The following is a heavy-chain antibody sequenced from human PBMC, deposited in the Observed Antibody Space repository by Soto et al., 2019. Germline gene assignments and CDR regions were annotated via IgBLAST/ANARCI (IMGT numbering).Heavy chain of an antibody. D-gene: IGHD5-12*01. CDR2: IYYSGTT. V-gene: IGHV4-31*03. J-gene: IGHJ4*02. CDR1: GGSISSGGYY. Sequence: QVQLQESGPGLVKPSQTLSLTCTVSGGSISSGGYYWSWIRQHPGKGLEWFGYIYYSGTTYYNPSLKXRXTXSXYTPKNQFSLKLNSVTAADTAVYYCARSGGYGDFDYWGQGTLVTVSS. CDR3: ARSGGYGDFDY.